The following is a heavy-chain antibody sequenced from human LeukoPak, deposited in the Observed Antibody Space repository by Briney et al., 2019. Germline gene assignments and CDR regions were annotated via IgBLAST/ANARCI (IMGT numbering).Heavy chain of an antibody. CDR1: TYNFGYYY. Sequence: GAAVKVSCKASTYNFGYYYMHWVKQAPGKGPEWMGRVDPQQGETIYAYKFQGRVAIIADTSFDTAYMELSSLTSDDTAVYYCTTQFCSGGSCYQDAFHIGGQGRWSPSLQ. D-gene: IGHD2-15*01. CDR2: VDPQQGET. V-gene: IGHV1-69-2*01. CDR3: TTQFCSGGSCYQDAFHI. J-gene: IGHJ3*02.